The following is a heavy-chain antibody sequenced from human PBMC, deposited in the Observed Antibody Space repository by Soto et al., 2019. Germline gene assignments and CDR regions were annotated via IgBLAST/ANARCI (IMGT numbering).Heavy chain of an antibody. CDR2: ISAYNGNT. CDR3: ARGAGYDFWSRPLDY. J-gene: IGHJ4*02. V-gene: IGHV1-18*01. CDR1: GYTYTSYG. D-gene: IGHD3-3*01. Sequence: ASVKVSCKASGYTYTSYGISWVRQAPGQGLEWMGWISAYNGNTNYAQKLQGRVTMTTDTSTSTAYMELRSLRSDDTAVYYCARGAGYDFWSRPLDYWGQGTLVTVSS.